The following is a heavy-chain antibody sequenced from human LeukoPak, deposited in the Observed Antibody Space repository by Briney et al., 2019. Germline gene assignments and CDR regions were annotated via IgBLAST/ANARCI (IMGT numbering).Heavy chain of an antibody. D-gene: IGHD3-22*01. J-gene: IGHJ4*02. Sequence: PSETLSLTCTVSGGSISSSSYYWGWIRQPPGKGLEWIGSIYYSGSTYYNPSLMSRVTISVDTSKNQFSLKLSSVTAADTAVYYCVGYYYDSSGYDYWGQGTLVTVSS. V-gene: IGHV4-39*07. CDR1: GGSISSSSYY. CDR2: IYYSGST. CDR3: VGYYYDSSGYDY.